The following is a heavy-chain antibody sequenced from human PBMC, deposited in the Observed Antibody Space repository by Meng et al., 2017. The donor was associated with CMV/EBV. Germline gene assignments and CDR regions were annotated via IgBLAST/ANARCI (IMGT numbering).Heavy chain of an antibody. CDR2: IIPIFGTA. V-gene: IGHV1-69*01. J-gene: IGHJ4*02. D-gene: IGHD5-24*01. CDR3: ARGVIEMATRVGLRY. Sequence: QLVQSGAEVNKPGSSVKVSCKASGGTFSRYAISWVRQAPGQGLEWMGGIIPIFGTANYAQKFQGRVTITADESKSTAYMELSSLRSEDTAVYYCARGVIEMATRVGLRYWGQGTLVTVSS. CDR1: GGTFSRYA.